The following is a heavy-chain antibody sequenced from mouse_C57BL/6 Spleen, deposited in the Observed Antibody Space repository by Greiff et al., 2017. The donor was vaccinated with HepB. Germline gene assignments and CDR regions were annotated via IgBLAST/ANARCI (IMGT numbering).Heavy chain of an antibody. D-gene: IGHD2-1*01. V-gene: IGHV1-15*01. CDR3: TRGHYGNLDY. CDR1: GYTFTDYE. Sequence: QVQLQQSGAELVRPGASVTLSCKASGYTFTDYEMHWVKQTPVHGLEWIGAIDPETGGTAYNQKFKGKAILTADKSSSTAYMELRSLTSEDSAFYYCTRGHYGNLDYWGQGTTLTVSS. CDR2: IDPETGGT. J-gene: IGHJ2*01.